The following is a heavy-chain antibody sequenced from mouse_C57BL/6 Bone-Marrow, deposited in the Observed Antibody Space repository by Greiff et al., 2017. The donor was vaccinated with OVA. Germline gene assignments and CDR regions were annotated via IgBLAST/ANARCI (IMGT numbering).Heavy chain of an antibody. Sequence: EVPLPQSGAELVTPGASVKLSCTASGFNIKDSYMPWVKPRTAQGLEWIGRIDPEDGETKYAPKVQGKATITADTSSNTAYRQLSSLTSEDTAVYYWASPFADWGQGTRGTVAA. CDR1: GFNIKDSY. J-gene: IGHJ3*01. CDR2: IDPEDGET. V-gene: IGHV14-2*01. CDR3: ASPFAD.